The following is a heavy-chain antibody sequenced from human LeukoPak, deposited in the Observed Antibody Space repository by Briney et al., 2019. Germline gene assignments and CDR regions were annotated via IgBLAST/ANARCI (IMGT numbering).Heavy chain of an antibody. CDR3: AAKGNGYTGIYVFAH. CDR1: GFSVSSNY. Sequence: AGGSLRLSCEASGFSVSSNYMSWVRQAPGKGLEWVSVFYAGGSTYYTDSVKSRFTISRDTSKNSLYLQMNSLRPEDTAVYYCAAKGNGYTGIYVFAHWGQGTLVTVSS. V-gene: IGHV3-66*01. J-gene: IGHJ4*02. D-gene: IGHD5-12*01. CDR2: FYAGGST.